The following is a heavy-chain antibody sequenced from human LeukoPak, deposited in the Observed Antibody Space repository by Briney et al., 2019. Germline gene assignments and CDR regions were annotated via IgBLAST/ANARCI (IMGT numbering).Heavy chain of an antibody. CDR1: GYTFTDYY. CDR3: ARANFLYCSSSTCLFDY. CDR2: INPNDGDT. D-gene: IGHD2-2*01. J-gene: IGHJ4*02. Sequence: ASVKVSFTASGYTFTDYYMHWVRQAPGQGFEWMGWINPNDGDTNYAQKFQGRVTMTRDTSISTAHMEVSRLRSDDTAVYYCARANFLYCSSSTCLFDYWGQGTLGTVS. V-gene: IGHV1-2*02.